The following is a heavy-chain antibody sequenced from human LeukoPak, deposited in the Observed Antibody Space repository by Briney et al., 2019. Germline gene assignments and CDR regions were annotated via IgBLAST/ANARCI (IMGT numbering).Heavy chain of an antibody. V-gene: IGHV3-30*18. Sequence: PGRSLRRSCAASGITFSSYDMHWVRRAPGKGLEWVTVISYDGSNKYSADSVKGRFTISRDNSKNTLYLQMNSLRAEDTAVYYCAKEGNSGSYYFDYWGQGTLVTVSS. D-gene: IGHD1-26*01. CDR2: ISYDGSNK. J-gene: IGHJ4*02. CDR1: GITFSSYD. CDR3: AKEGNSGSYYFDY.